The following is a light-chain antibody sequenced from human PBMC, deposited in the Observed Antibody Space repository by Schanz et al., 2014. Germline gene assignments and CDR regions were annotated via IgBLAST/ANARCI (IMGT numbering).Light chain of an antibody. CDR2: GAS. CDR3: QQYGNSPRT. V-gene: IGKV3-20*01. J-gene: IGKJ1*01. CDR1: QSVSSSY. Sequence: EIVLTQSPGTLSLSPGERATLSCRASQSVSSSYLAWYQQKPGQAPWLLIYGASSRAPGIPDRFSGSGSGTDFTLTISSLEPEDFALYYCQQYGNSPRTFGQGTKVEIK.